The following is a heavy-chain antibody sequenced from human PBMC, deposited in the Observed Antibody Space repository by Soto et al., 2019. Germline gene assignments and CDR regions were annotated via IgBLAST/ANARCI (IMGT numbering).Heavy chain of an antibody. Sequence: QVQLVESGGGVVQPGMALRLSCTASGLTFSSYGMHWVRQAPGKGLEWVAVISHDGSTKYYTDSVRGRFTLSRDNAKNTLYLQMNSLRAEDTAVYYCVTYYGDYESGVFDVWGQGTTVTVSS. CDR1: GLTFSSYG. J-gene: IGHJ3*01. V-gene: IGHV3-30*03. CDR2: ISHDGSTK. D-gene: IGHD4-17*01. CDR3: VTYYGDYESGVFDV.